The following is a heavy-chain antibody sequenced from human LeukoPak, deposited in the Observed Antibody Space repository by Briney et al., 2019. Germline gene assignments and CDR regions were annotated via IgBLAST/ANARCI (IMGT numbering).Heavy chain of an antibody. V-gene: IGHV3-21*01. CDR2: ISSSSSYI. D-gene: IGHD5-12*01. Sequence: GGSLRLSCAASGFTFSSYSMNWVRQAPGKGLEWVSSISSSSSYIYYADSVKGRFTISRDNAKNSLYLQMNSLRAEDTAVYYCARDLWRATEPWGQGTLDTVSS. CDR3: ARDLWRATEP. CDR1: GFTFSSYS. J-gene: IGHJ5*02.